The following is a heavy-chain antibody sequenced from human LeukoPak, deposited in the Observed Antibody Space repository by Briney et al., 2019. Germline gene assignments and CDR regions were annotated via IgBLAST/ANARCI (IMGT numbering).Heavy chain of an antibody. CDR1: GYTFTSYY. J-gene: IGHJ4*02. V-gene: IGHV1-46*01. CDR3: ARGGGEQWLVESYYFDY. CDR2: INPSGGST. Sequence: ASVKVSCKASGYTFTSYYMHWVRQAPGQGLEWMGIINPSGGSTSYAQKFQGRVTMTRDTSTSTVYMELSSLRSEDTAVYYCARGGGEQWLVESYYFDYWGQGTLVTVPS. D-gene: IGHD6-19*01.